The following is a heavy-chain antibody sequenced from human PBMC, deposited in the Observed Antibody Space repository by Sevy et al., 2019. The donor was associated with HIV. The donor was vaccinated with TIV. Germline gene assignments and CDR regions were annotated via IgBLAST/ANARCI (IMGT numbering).Heavy chain of an antibody. J-gene: IGHJ3*02. Sequence: SETLSLTCTVSGASIRDSSYYWAWIRQPPGKGLEWIGSIYSYGAPYYNSSLKSRVTISVDTSKNQFTLSLTSLTAADTAISFCARSMEQQLDAFDIWGQGTMVTVSS. CDR3: ARSMEQQLDAFDI. V-gene: IGHV4-39*01. CDR1: GASIRDSSYY. D-gene: IGHD6-13*01. CDR2: IYSYGAP.